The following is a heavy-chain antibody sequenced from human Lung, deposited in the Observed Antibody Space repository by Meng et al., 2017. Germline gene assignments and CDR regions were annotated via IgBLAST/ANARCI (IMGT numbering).Heavy chain of an antibody. Sequence: QGPLQRWAAGLLKPSVTPPLTCFVSGWSFSDYYWSWIRQPPGKGLEWIGEINHSGSTNYNPSLESRATISVDTSQNNLSLKLSSVTAADSAVYYCARGPTTMAHDFDYWGQGTLVTVSS. J-gene: IGHJ4*02. CDR3: ARGPTTMAHDFDY. D-gene: IGHD4-11*01. CDR2: INHSGST. CDR1: GWSFSDYY. V-gene: IGHV4-34*01.